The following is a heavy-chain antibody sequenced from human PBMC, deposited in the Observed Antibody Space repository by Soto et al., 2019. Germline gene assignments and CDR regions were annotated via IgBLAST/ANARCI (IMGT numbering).Heavy chain of an antibody. D-gene: IGHD2-2*01. CDR2: ISSSTSYV. Sequence: PGWSLRLACAPSAFTFSRYGMNWLRQAPGKGLEWVASISSSTSYVYYADSVKGRFSTSRDNAKNILYLEMYALRTEDTAVYYCARDPSEGRVGNWFESWGQGTLVTVSS. V-gene: IGHV3-21*06. CDR3: ARDPSEGRVGNWFES. CDR1: AFTFSRYG. J-gene: IGHJ5*01.